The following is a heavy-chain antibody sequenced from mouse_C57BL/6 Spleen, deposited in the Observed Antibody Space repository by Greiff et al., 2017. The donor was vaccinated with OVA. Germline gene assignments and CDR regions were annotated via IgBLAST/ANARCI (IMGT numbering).Heavy chain of an antibody. CDR1: GYSITSDY. CDR3: ARGSGHFDY. J-gene: IGHJ2*01. D-gene: IGHD3-2*02. V-gene: IGHV3-8*01. Sequence: EVQLQQSGPGLAKPSQTLSLTCSVTGYSITSDYRNWIRKFPGNKLEYMGYISYSGSTYYNPSLKSRISITRDTSKNQYYLQLNSVTTEDTATYYCARGSGHFDYWGQGTTLTVSS. CDR2: ISYSGST.